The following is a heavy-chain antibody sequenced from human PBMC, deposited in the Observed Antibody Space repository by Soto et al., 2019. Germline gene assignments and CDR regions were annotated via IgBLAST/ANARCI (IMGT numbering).Heavy chain of an antibody. D-gene: IGHD2-2*02. CDR1: GYTFTSYY. V-gene: IGHV1-46*01. J-gene: IGHJ4*02. CDR2: INPSGGST. CDR3: AKSATVTAAIAD. Sequence: ASVKVSCKASGYTFTSYYMHWVRQAPGQGLEWMGIINPSGGSTSYAQKFQGRVTITRDTSASTAHMELSSLRSEDTAVYYCAKSATVTAAIADWGQGTLVTVSS.